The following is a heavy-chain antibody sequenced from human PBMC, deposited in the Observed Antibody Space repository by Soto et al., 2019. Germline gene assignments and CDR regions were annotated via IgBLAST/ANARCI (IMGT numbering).Heavy chain of an antibody. CDR3: ARDPVAGTYFDY. J-gene: IGHJ4*02. CDR2: INAFNGNT. V-gene: IGHV1-18*01. Sequence: QVQLVQSGAEVKKPGASVKVSCKASGYTFISYGISWVRQAHGQGLEWMGWINAFNGNTNYAQKLQGRVTMTRDTSTSTAYMELRSLRSDDTAVYYCARDPVAGTYFDYWGQGTLVTVSS. CDR1: GYTFISYG. D-gene: IGHD6-19*01.